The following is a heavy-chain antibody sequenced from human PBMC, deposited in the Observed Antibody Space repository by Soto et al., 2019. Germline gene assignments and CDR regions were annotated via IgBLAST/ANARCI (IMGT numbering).Heavy chain of an antibody. CDR2: IDPSDSYT. J-gene: IGHJ3*02. CDR3: ARLCMSTSCQAFDI. Sequence: RGESLKISCKGSVYSFTSYWISWVRQMPGKGLEWMGRIDPSDSYTNYSPSFQGHGTISAGKSVSTAYLQWSSLKALDTAMYYCARLCMSTSCQAFDIWGQGTMVTVSS. CDR1: VYSFTSYW. D-gene: IGHD2-2*01. V-gene: IGHV5-10-1*01.